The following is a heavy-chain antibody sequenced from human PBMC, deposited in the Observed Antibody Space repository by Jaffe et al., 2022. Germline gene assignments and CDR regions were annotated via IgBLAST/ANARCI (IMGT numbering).Heavy chain of an antibody. Sequence: QVTLRESGPALVKPTQTLTLTCTFSGFSLSTSGMCVSWVRQPPGKALEWLALIDWDDDKYYSTSLKTRLTISKDTSKNQVVLTMTNMDPVDTATYYCARTQNPLDYYYYMDVWGKGTTVTVSS. J-gene: IGHJ6*03. CDR3: ARTQNPLDYYYYMDV. CDR1: GFSLSTSGMC. CDR2: IDWDDDK. V-gene: IGHV2-70*20.